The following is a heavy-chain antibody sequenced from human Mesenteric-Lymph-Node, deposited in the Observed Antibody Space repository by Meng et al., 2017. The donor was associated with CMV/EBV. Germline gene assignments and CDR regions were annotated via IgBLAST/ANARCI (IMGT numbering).Heavy chain of an antibody. Sequence: SETLSLTCSVSGDSIRSISSYWSWIRQPPGKGLEWIGSIYYSGSTYYNPSLKSRVTISVDTSKNQFSLKLSSVTAADTAVYYCAREDSNYAGYYYYGMDVWGQGTTVTVSS. CDR3: AREDSNYAGYYYYGMDV. CDR2: IYYSGST. D-gene: IGHD4-11*01. CDR1: GDSIRSISSY. V-gene: IGHV4-39*07. J-gene: IGHJ6*02.